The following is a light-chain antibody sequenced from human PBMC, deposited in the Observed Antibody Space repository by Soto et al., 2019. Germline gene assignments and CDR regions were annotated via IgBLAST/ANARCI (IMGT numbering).Light chain of an antibody. Sequence: EIVSTQSPATLSLSPGERATLSCRASQSVSSYLAWYQQKPGQAPRLLIYDASKRATGIPARFSGSGSGTDFTVTISSLEPEDSAVYYGQQRSNWPHTFGQGTKLEIK. J-gene: IGKJ2*01. CDR3: QQRSNWPHT. V-gene: IGKV3-11*01. CDR1: QSVSSY. CDR2: DAS.